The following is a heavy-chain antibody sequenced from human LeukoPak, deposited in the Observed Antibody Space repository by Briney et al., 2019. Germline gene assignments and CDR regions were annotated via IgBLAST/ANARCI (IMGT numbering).Heavy chain of an antibody. CDR2: IYSGGST. CDR1: GFTVSSNY. Sequence: PGGSLRLSCAASGFTVSSNYMSWVRQAPGKGLEWVSVIYSGGSTYYADSVKGRFTISRDNSKNTLYLQMNSLRAEDTAVYYCASRLDGSGSYYRRFLAAFDIWGQGTMVTVSS. V-gene: IGHV3-53*01. D-gene: IGHD3-10*01. J-gene: IGHJ3*02. CDR3: ASRLDGSGSYYRRFLAAFDI.